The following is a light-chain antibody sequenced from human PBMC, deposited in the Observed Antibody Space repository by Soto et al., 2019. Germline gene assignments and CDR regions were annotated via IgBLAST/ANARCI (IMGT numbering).Light chain of an antibody. CDR1: QTISSK. CDR2: SAS. Sequence: EIVMTQSPATLSVSPGERATLSCGASQTISSKLAWYQQKPGQAPRLLIYSASTRATGIPARFSGSGSGTEVTLTISSLQSEDFAVYYCQQYNNWPLTFGGGTRVEIK. J-gene: IGKJ4*01. V-gene: IGKV3-15*01. CDR3: QQYNNWPLT.